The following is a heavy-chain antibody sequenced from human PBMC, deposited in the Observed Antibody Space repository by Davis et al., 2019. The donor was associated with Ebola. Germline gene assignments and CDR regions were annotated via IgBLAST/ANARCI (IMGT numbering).Heavy chain of an antibody. CDR3: ARSSMVYASVNYYYYGMDV. Sequence: GGSLRLSCAASGFTFSSYSMNWVRQPPGKGLEWVSYISSSSSTIYYADSVKGRFTISRDNAKNSLYLQMNSLRDEDTAVYYCARSSMVYASVNYYYYGMDVWGQGTTVTVSS. CDR1: GFTFSSYS. D-gene: IGHD2-8*01. V-gene: IGHV3-48*02. J-gene: IGHJ6*02. CDR2: ISSSSSTI.